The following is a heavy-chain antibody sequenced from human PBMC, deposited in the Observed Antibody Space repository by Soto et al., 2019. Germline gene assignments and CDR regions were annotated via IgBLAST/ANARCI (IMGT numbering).Heavy chain of an antibody. J-gene: IGHJ6*03. D-gene: IGHD6-6*01. V-gene: IGHV1-2*04. Sequence: ASVKVSCKASGYTFTGYYMHWVRQAPGQGLEWMGWINPNSGGTNYAQKFQGWVTMTRDTSISTAYMELSRLRSDDTAVYYCARDVRRIAALSVEYYYFLDVWGKGTTVTVSS. CDR3: ARDVRRIAALSVEYYYFLDV. CDR2: INPNSGGT. CDR1: GYTFTGYY.